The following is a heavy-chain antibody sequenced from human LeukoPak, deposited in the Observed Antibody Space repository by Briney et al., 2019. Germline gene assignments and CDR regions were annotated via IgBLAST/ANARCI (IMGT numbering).Heavy chain of an antibody. V-gene: IGHV4-59*01. J-gene: IGHJ6*03. CDR3: ARRSTSSGGYYYYMDV. CDR2: IHYSGST. D-gene: IGHD6-6*01. CDR1: GGSISSYY. Sequence: SETLSLTCTVSGGSISSYYWSWIRQPPGKGLEWIGYIHYSGSTNYNPSLTSRATMSVDTSKNQFSLKLSSVTAADTAVYYCARRSTSSGGYYYYMDVWGTGTTVTVSS.